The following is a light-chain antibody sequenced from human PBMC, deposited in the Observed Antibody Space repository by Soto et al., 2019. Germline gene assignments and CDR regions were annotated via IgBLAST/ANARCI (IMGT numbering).Light chain of an antibody. CDR2: GAS. V-gene: IGKV3-15*01. Sequence: EIVMTQSPATLSVSPGERATLSCRASQSVSSNLAWYQQKPGQAPRLLIYGASTRATGIPARFSGSGSGTEFTLTISSLQSEDFAVYSCQHYNNWPPLTFGGGTKVEI. CDR1: QSVSSN. CDR3: QHYNNWPPLT. J-gene: IGKJ4*01.